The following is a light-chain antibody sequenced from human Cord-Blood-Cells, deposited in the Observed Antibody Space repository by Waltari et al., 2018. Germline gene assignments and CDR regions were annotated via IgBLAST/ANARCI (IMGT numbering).Light chain of an antibody. CDR3: QQYNSYSV. Sequence: DIVMTQSPDSLAVSLGERATINCKSSQSVLYSSNNKNYLAWYQQKPGQPPKLLIYWASTRESGVPDRFSGSGSGTDFTLTISSLQAEDVAVYYCQQYNSYSVFGQGTKLEIK. V-gene: IGKV4-1*01. CDR2: WAS. CDR1: QSVLYSSNNKNY. J-gene: IGKJ2*01.